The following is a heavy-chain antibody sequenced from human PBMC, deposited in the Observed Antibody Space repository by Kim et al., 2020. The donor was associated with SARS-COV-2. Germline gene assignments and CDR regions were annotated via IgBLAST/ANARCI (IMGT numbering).Heavy chain of an antibody. J-gene: IGHJ2*01. CDR3: AHYYCSGGTCYRYFDL. CDR2: ISGSGGTT. CDR1: GSTFSSYA. Sequence: GGSLRLSCAASGSTFSSYAMSWVRQAPGKWLEWVSTISGSGGTTYYADSVKGRFTISRDNSKSTLYLQMNSLRAEDTAVYYCAHYYCSGGTCYRYFDLWGRGTLVTVSS. V-gene: IGHV3-23*01. D-gene: IGHD2-15*01.